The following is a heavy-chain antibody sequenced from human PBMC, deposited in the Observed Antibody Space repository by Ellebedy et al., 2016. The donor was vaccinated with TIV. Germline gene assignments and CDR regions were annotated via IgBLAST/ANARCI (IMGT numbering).Heavy chain of an antibody. D-gene: IGHD6-13*01. Sequence: GESLKISCAGSGFTFSRFSMNWVRQAPGKGLEWVSSISSSSRKIYYADSVKGRLTISRDDARNSVYLQMNSLRVEDTAVYYCVKDGDGSPYYFDYWGQGTLVTVSS. J-gene: IGHJ4*02. V-gene: IGHV3-21*01. CDR1: GFTFSRFS. CDR3: VKDGDGSPYYFDY. CDR2: ISSSSRKI.